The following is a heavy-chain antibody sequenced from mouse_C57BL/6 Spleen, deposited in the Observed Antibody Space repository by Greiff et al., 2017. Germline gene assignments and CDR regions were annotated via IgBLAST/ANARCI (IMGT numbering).Heavy chain of an antibody. J-gene: IGHJ4*01. CDR3: ARDRAVVAPYAMDY. CDR1: GFTFSSYA. CDR2: ISDGGSYT. V-gene: IGHV5-4*01. D-gene: IGHD1-1*01. Sequence: EVKLVESGGGLVKPGGSLTLSCAASGFTFSSYAMSWVRQPPEKRLEWVATISDGGSYTYYPDNVKGRFTISRDNAKNNLYLQMSHLKSEDTAMYYCARDRAVVAPYAMDYWGQGTSVTVSS.